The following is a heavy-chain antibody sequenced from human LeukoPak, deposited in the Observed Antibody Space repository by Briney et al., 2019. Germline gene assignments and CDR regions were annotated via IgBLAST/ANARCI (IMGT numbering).Heavy chain of an antibody. V-gene: IGHV3-48*01. CDR3: ARDHRYAFDN. Sequence: GGSLRLSCAASCFNFIDYSMNWVRQAPGKGLEWISYIGISSGNTKYADSVKGRFTISRDKARNSLYLQMNSLRVEDTAVYYCARDHRYAFDNWGHGTLVTVSS. D-gene: IGHD5-12*01. J-gene: IGHJ4*01. CDR1: CFNFIDYS. CDR2: IGISSGNT.